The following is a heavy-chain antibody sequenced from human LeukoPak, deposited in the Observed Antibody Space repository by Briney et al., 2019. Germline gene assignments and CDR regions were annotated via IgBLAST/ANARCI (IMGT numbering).Heavy chain of an antibody. CDR3: ARVSESSGWYSFWDY. Sequence: ASVKVSCKASGYTFTGYYMHWVRQAPGQGLEWMGRINPNSGGTNYAQKFQSRVTMTRDTSISTAYMELSRLRSDDTAVYYCARVSESSGWYSFWDYWGQGTLVTVSS. CDR1: GYTFTGYY. D-gene: IGHD6-19*01. CDR2: INPNSGGT. V-gene: IGHV1-2*06. J-gene: IGHJ4*02.